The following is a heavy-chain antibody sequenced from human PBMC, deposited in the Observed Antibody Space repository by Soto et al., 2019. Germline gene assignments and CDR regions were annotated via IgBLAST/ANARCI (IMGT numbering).Heavy chain of an antibody. D-gene: IGHD3-22*01. J-gene: IGHJ4*02. V-gene: IGHV3-21*01. Sequence: GGSLRLSCAVSGFTFSSYSMNWVRQAPGKGLEWVSSISSSSSYIYYADSVKGRFTISRDNARNSLYLQMNSLRAEDTAVYYCAREEGYDSNGYYGGSNFDYWGQGTLVTVSS. CDR1: GFTFSSYS. CDR3: AREEGYDSNGYYGGSNFDY. CDR2: ISSSSSYI.